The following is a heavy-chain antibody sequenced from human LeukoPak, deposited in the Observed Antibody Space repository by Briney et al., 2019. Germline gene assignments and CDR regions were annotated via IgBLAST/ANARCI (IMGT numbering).Heavy chain of an antibody. J-gene: IGHJ6*03. Sequence: GESLKISCMGSGCRFTSYWIGWVRQMPGKGLEWMGVIYPGDSDTTYSPSFQGQVTISADKSISTAYLQWSSLKASDTAIYYCARRTLVDPHYYYYMDVWGKGTTVTVSS. V-gene: IGHV5-51*01. CDR2: IYPGDSDT. CDR1: GCRFTSYW. CDR3: ARRTLVDPHYYYYMDV. D-gene: IGHD1-26*01.